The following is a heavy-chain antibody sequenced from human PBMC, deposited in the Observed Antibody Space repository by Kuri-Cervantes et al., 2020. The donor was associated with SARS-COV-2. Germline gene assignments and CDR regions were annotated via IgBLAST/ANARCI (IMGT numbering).Heavy chain of an antibody. D-gene: IGHD2-21*01. CDR1: GFTFSSYA. J-gene: IGHJ6*03. CDR2: ISYDGSNK. CDR3: ARVSLGGERNYYYYYYMDV. Sequence: GESLKISCAGSGFTFSSYAMHWVRQAPGKGLEWVALISYDGSNKFYADSVKGRFTISRDNSKNTLYLQMNSLRAEDTAVYYCARVSLGGERNYYYYYYMDVWGKGTTVTVSS. V-gene: IGHV3-30*03.